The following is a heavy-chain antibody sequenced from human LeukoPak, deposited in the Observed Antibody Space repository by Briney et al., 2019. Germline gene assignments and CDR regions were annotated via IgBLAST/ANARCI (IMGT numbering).Heavy chain of an antibody. CDR3: ARGESFAFDV. Sequence: GGSLRLSCVGSGFTFSSYDMGWVRQAPGKGLEWVSSISRAGGRTYYEDSVKGRFTISRDNSRNTMYLQMNSLRAEGTAVYYCARGESFAFDVWGQGTMVTVSS. J-gene: IGHJ3*01. CDR2: ISRAGGRT. CDR1: GFTFSSYD. V-gene: IGHV3-23*01.